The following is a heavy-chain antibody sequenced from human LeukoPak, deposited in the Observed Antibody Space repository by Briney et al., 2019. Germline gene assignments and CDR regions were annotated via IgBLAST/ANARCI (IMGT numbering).Heavy chain of an antibody. V-gene: IGHV3-9*01. Sequence: GGSLRLSCAASGFTFDDYAMHWVRQAPGKGLEWVSGISWNSGSIGYADSVKGRFTISRDNAKNSLYLQMNSLRAEDTALYYCAKDRPTWPIDYWGQGTLVTVSS. J-gene: IGHJ4*02. CDR3: AKDRPTWPIDY. CDR2: ISWNSGSI. D-gene: IGHD5-12*01. CDR1: GFTFDDYA.